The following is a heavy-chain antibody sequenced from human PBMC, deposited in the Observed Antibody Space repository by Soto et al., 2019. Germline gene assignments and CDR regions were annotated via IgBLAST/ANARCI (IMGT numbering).Heavy chain of an antibody. D-gene: IGHD3-10*01. CDR3: ASGLLWHVASGAFDI. J-gene: IGHJ3*02. CDR2: INSDGSST. Sequence: EVQLVESGGGLVQPGGSLRLSCAASGFTFSSYWMHWVRQAPGKGLVWVSRINSDGSSTSYADSVKGRFTISRDNAKNTLYLQMNSLRAEDTAVYYCASGLLWHVASGAFDIWGQGTMVTVSS. V-gene: IGHV3-74*01. CDR1: GFTFSSYW.